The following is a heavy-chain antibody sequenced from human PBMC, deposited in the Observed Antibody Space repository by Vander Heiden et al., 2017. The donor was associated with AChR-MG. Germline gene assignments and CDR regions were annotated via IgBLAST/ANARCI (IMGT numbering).Heavy chain of an antibody. CDR1: GGFFRGYY. CDR2: INHSGST. CDR3: ARAYLKWFGESSYVDY. D-gene: IGHD3-10*01. V-gene: IGHV4-34*01. Sequence: QVQLQQWGAGLLKPSETLSLTCAVYGGFFRGYYWSWIRQPPGKGLEWIGEINHSGSTNYNPSLKSRVTISVDTSKNQFSLKLSSVTAADTAVYYCARAYLKWFGESSYVDYWGQGTLVTVSS. J-gene: IGHJ4*02.